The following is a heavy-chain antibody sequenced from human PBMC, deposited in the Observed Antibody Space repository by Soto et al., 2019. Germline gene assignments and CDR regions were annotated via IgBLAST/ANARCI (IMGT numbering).Heavy chain of an antibody. V-gene: IGHV1-69*06. J-gene: IGHJ6*02. CDR3: ARGYLSPKPSSFGVVVGMDV. CDR2: IIPIFGTA. Sequence: GAPGKVSSEASLSSITRYAISWGRQSPGQRLKWVGGIIPIFGTANYAQKFQGRVTITADKSTSTAYMELSSLRSEDTAVYYCARGYLSPKPSSFGVVVGMDVWGQGTTVTVSS. D-gene: IGHD3-3*01. CDR1: LSSITRYA.